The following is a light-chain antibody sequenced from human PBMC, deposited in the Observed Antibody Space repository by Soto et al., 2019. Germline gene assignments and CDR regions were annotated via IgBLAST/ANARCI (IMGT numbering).Light chain of an antibody. V-gene: IGLV4-69*01. J-gene: IGLJ2*01. CDR1: SGHSNYA. CDR2: LNSDGSH. CDR3: QTWGSGIVV. Sequence: QSVLTQSPSASASLGASVKLTCTLSSGHSNYAIAWHQQQSEKGPRYLMKLNSDGSHSKGDGSPDRFSGSSSGAERYLTISSLQSDDEAAYCCQTWGSGIVVFGGGTKLTVL.